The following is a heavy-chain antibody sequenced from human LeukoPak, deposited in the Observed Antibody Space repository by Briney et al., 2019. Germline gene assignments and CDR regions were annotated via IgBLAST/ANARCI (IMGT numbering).Heavy chain of an antibody. Sequence: SQTLSLTCAISGDSVSSNSAAWNWIRQSPSRGLEWLGRTYYRSKWYNDYAVSVKSRITINPDTSKNQFSLKLSSVTAADTAVYYCARDRTVTNNWFDPWGQGTLVTVSS. CDR3: ARDRTVTNNWFDP. J-gene: IGHJ5*02. CDR1: GDSVSSNSAA. D-gene: IGHD4-11*01. V-gene: IGHV6-1*01. CDR2: TYYRSKWYN.